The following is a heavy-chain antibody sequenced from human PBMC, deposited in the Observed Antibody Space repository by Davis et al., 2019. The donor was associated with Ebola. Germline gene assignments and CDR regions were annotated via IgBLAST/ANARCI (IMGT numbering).Heavy chain of an antibody. CDR2: INGYNGNT. Sequence: ASVKVSCKASGYTFTSYGISWVRQAPGQGLEWMGWINGYNGNTNYAQKLQGRVTLTKDTSTSIAYMELRSLRSDDTAVYYCARDRYDFWSGYYGMDVWGKGTTVTVSS. D-gene: IGHD3-3*01. CDR1: GYTFTSYG. CDR3: ARDRYDFWSGYYGMDV. V-gene: IGHV1-18*01. J-gene: IGHJ6*04.